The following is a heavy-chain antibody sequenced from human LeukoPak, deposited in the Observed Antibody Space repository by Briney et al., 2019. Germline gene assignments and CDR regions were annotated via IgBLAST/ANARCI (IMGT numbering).Heavy chain of an antibody. Sequence: AASVKVSCKASGYTFTGYYMHWVRQAPGQGLEWMEWINPNSGGTNYAQKFQGRDTMTRDTSISTAYMELSRLRSDDTAVYYCARAHSSTIGYWGQGTLVTVSS. CDR2: INPNSGGT. CDR1: GYTFTGYY. J-gene: IGHJ4*02. V-gene: IGHV1-2*02. CDR3: ARAHSSTIGY. D-gene: IGHD6-13*01.